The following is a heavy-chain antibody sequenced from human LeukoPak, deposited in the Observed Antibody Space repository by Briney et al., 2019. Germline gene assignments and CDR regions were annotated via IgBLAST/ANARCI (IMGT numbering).Heavy chain of an antibody. CDR1: GFNFSGSV. V-gene: IGHV3-73*01. Sequence: GGSLRLSCAASGFNFSGSVMHWVRQTSGKGLEWVGRIRTKSKTYATAYAASVTGRFTIFRDDSKNSAFLQMNSLRIDDTAVYYCAGGYSSGSTDYWGQGTLVTVSS. D-gene: IGHD6-19*01. J-gene: IGHJ4*02. CDR3: AGGYSSGSTDY. CDR2: IRTKSKTYAT.